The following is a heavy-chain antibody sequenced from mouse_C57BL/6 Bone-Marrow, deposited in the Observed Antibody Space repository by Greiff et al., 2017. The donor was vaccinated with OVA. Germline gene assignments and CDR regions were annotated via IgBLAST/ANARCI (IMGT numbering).Heavy chain of an antibody. CDR1: GYTFTDYY. V-gene: IGHV1-19*01. CDR2: INPYTGGT. D-gene: IGHD1-1*01. J-gene: IGHJ2*01. Sequence: VQLQQSGPVLVKPGASVKMSCKASGYTFTDYYMNWVKQSPGKSLEWIGVINPYTGGTSSNQKFKGKATLTVDKSSSTAYMELNSLTSEDLAVYYCARTVYGSSLYYFDYGGQGTTLTVSA. CDR3: ARTVYGSSLYYFDY.